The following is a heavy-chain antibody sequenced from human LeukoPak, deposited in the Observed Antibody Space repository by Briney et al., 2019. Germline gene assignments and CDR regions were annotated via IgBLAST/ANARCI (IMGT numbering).Heavy chain of an antibody. J-gene: IGHJ3*02. CDR1: GFTFSSYG. CDR3: AKDFSGGYCSSTSCYDAFDI. D-gene: IGHD2-2*01. Sequence: GGSLRLSCAASGFTFSSYGMHWVRQAPGKGLEWVAFIRYDGSNKYYADSVKGRFTISRDNSKNTLYLQMNSLRAEDTAVYYCAKDFSGGYCSSTSCYDAFDIWGQGTMVTVSS. CDR2: IRYDGSNK. V-gene: IGHV3-30*02.